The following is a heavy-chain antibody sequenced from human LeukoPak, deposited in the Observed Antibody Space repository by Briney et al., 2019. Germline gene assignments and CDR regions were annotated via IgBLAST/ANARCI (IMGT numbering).Heavy chain of an antibody. D-gene: IGHD3-22*01. CDR1: DASISDYY. Sequence: SETLSLTCTVSDASISDYYWNWIRQPAGKGLEWIGRIYISGSTNYNPSLKSRVTMSVGMSKTQFSLKLRSVTAADTAVYYCARASCDSGGYYYFDYWGQGILVTVSS. V-gene: IGHV4-4*07. CDR3: ARASCDSGGYYYFDY. CDR2: IYISGST. J-gene: IGHJ4*02.